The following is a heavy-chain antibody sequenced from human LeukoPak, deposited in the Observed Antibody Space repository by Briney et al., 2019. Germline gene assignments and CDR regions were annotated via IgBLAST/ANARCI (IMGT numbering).Heavy chain of an antibody. J-gene: IGHJ4*02. CDR1: GYTFTSYY. CDR2: ITPSGGST. Sequence: GASVKVFCKSSGYTFTSYYIHWVRQPPGQGLEWVGIITPSGGSTSYAQMSQGRVTMTRDTSTRTVYMHQRRLRSGDTDVYYCARAAVAGYQADFDYWGQGTLGTVSS. D-gene: IGHD6-19*01. V-gene: IGHV1-46*01. CDR3: ARAAVAGYQADFDY.